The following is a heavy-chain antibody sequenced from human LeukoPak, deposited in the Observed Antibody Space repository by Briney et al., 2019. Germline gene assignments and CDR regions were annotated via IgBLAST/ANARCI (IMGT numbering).Heavy chain of an antibody. CDR3: ARGFTISSGWYRSFDY. J-gene: IGHJ4*02. CDR2: NSTYNGHT. Sequence: ASVKVSCKASGYTLTSYGISWVRQAPGQGLEWMGWNSTYNGHTNYAQKVQGRVTMTTDTSTSTAYMELRSLRSDDTAVYYCARGFTISSGWYRSFDYWGQGTLVTVSS. CDR1: GYTLTSYG. V-gene: IGHV1-18*01. D-gene: IGHD6-19*01.